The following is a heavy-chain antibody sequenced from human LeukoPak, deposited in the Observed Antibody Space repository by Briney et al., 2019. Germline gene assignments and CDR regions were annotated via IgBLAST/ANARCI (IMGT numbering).Heavy chain of an antibody. J-gene: IGHJ4*02. Sequence: GGSLRLSCAASGFTFSSYGTHWVRQAPGKGLEWVAVISYDGSNKYYADSVKGRFTISRDNSKNTLYLQMNSLRAEDTAVYYCAKDKSGGYSYGGFDYWGQGTLVTVSS. CDR3: AKDKSGGYSYGGFDY. V-gene: IGHV3-30*18. CDR2: ISYDGSNK. D-gene: IGHD5-18*01. CDR1: GFTFSSYG.